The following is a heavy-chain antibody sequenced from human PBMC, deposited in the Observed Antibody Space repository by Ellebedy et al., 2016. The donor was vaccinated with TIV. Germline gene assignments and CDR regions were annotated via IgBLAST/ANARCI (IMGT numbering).Heavy chain of an antibody. D-gene: IGHD2-21*02. V-gene: IGHV4-59*12. CDR1: GASITNYY. Sequence: PSETLSPTCNVPGASITNYYWSWIRQPPGRGLDGIGYIFYSGDTKYNPSLKSRVTIAVDKSKNQFSLRLNSVTAAETATYYSAGVSCGGDCYPTPMDVWGQGTTVTVSS. CDR2: IFYSGDT. J-gene: IGHJ6*02. CDR3: AGVSCGGDCYPTPMDV.